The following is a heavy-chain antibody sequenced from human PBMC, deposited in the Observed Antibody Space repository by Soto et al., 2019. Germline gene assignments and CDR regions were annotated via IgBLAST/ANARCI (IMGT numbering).Heavy chain of an antibody. CDR3: ARHTLGVRGVIYYYGVDV. D-gene: IGHD3-10*01. J-gene: IGHJ6*02. CDR1: GYSFTSYW. Sequence: PGESLKISCKGSGYSFTSYWIGWVRQMPGKGLEWMGIIYPGDSDTRYSPSFQGQVTISADKSISTAYLQWSSLKASDTAMYYCARHTLGVRGVIYYYGVDVWGQGTTVTVSS. CDR2: IYPGDSDT. V-gene: IGHV5-51*01.